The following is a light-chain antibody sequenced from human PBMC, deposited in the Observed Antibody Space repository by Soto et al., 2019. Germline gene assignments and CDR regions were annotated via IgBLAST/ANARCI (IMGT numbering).Light chain of an antibody. V-gene: IGLV2-8*01. CDR3: SSYGGSSNLA. Sequence: QSVLTQPPSASGSPGQSVTISCTGTSSDVGGYNYVSWYQQHPGKAPKLMIYEVNKRPSGVPDRFSGSKSGNTASLTVSGLQAEDEADYYCSSYGGSSNLAFGGGTKVTVL. CDR1: SSDVGGYNY. J-gene: IGLJ2*01. CDR2: EVN.